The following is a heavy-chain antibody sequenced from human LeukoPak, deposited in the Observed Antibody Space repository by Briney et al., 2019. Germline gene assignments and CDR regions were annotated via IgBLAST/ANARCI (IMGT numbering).Heavy chain of an antibody. D-gene: IGHD1-26*01. V-gene: IGHV3-30-3*01. CDR3: ARDIVGATFDY. Sequence: GGSLRLSCAASGFTFSSYAMHWVRQAPGKGLEWVAVISYDGSNKYYADSVKGRFTISRDNPKNTLYLQMNSLRAEDTAVYYCARDIVGATFDYWGQGTLVTVSS. CDR1: GFTFSSYA. J-gene: IGHJ4*02. CDR2: ISYDGSNK.